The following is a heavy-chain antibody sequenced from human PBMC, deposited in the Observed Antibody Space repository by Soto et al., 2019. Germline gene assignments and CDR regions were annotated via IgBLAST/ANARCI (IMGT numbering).Heavy chain of an antibody. V-gene: IGHV3-23*04. D-gene: IGHD1-26*01. CDR1: GFIFSNYV. J-gene: IGHJ4*02. Sequence: EVQLVDSGGGLVQPGGSLRLSGAASGFIFSNYVLSWVRQAPGKGLEWVSSISDSVGTSYYADSVKGRFTISRDNSKNTLYLQMNSLRAEDTAIYYCAKRPRALLTFDYWGQGTLVTVSS. CDR2: ISDSVGTS. CDR3: AKRPRALLTFDY.